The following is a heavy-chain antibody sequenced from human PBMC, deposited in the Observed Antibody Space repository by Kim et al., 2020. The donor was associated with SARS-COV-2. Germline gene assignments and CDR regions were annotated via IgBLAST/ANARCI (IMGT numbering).Heavy chain of an antibody. CDR1: GGSISSYY. Sequence: SETLSLTCTVSGGSISSYYWSWIRQPPGKGLEWIGYIYYSGSTNYNPSLKSRVTISVDTSKNQFSLKLSSVTAADTAVYYCASGGWSRYYYGMDVWGQGTTVTVSS. CDR2: IYYSGST. V-gene: IGHV4-59*01. J-gene: IGHJ6*02. CDR3: ASGGWSRYYYGMDV. D-gene: IGHD2-15*01.